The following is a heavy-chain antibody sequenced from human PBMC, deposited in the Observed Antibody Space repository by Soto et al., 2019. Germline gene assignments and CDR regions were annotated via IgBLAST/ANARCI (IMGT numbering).Heavy chain of an antibody. V-gene: IGHV3-7*01. CDR1: GFTFSNYW. CDR3: ARDHGDY. J-gene: IGHJ4*02. CDR2: IKQDGSEQ. Sequence: EVQLVESGGGLVQPGGSLRLSCAGSGFTFSNYWMNWVRQAPGKGLEWVANIKQDGSEQYYVDSVKGRFTISRDNAKNSLYLQMNSLRAEDTAVYYCARDHGDYWGQGTLVTVSS.